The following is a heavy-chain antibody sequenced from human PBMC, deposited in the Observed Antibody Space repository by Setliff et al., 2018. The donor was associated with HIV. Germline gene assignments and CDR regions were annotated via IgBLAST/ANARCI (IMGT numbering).Heavy chain of an antibody. CDR2: INPKSGNT. J-gene: IGHJ3*02. V-gene: IGHV1-8*01. CDR3: TRWIVGSSNIFAFDI. CDR1: GYTLTDFD. D-gene: IGHD1-26*01. Sequence: ASVKVSCKASGYTLTDFDIYWMRQASGQGLEWLGWINPKSGNTAYAQSFQGRVTLTTNTAISTVDMELSSLSPEDTAVYYCTRWIVGSSNIFAFDIWGQGTLVTVS.